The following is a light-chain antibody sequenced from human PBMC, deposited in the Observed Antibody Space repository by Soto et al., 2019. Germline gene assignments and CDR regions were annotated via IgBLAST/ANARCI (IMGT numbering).Light chain of an antibody. CDR3: QEYDKWPPGFT. CDR1: QSVSTN. CDR2: GPS. V-gene: IGKV3-15*01. Sequence: EIVMTQSPATLSVSPGERATLSCRASQSVSTNLAWYQHKPGQAPRLLIYGPSIRATGIPARFSGSGSGTECTLTINSLQSEDFALYYWQEYDKWPPGFTFGPGIRVDNK. J-gene: IGKJ3*01.